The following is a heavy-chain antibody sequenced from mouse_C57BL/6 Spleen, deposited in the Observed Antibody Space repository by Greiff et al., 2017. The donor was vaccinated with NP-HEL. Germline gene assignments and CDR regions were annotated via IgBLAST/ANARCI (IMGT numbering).Heavy chain of an antibody. CDR3: ARNDYGRSPWFAD. Sequence: QVQLQQSGPGLVQPSQSLSITCTVSGFSLTSYGVHWVRQSPGKGLEWLGVIWSGGGTDYNAAFISRLSISKDNSKSQVFFKMNSLQADDTAIYYCARNDYGRSPWFADWGQGTLVTVSA. CDR2: IWSGGGT. CDR1: GFSLTSYG. D-gene: IGHD1-1*01. V-gene: IGHV2-2*01. J-gene: IGHJ3*01.